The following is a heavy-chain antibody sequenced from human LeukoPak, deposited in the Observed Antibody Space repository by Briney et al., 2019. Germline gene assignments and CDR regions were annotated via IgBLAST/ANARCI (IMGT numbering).Heavy chain of an antibody. V-gene: IGHV4-59*01. Sequence: SETLSHTCTVSGGSISDYYWSWIRQPPGKGLEWIGYVYYSGSTNYSPSLKSRVAISVNTSKNQFSLRLSSVTAADTAVYYCARFWGLFPLDVWGQGTMVTVSS. D-gene: IGHD3-16*01. CDR2: VYYSGST. CDR3: ARFWGLFPLDV. J-gene: IGHJ3*01. CDR1: GGSISDYY.